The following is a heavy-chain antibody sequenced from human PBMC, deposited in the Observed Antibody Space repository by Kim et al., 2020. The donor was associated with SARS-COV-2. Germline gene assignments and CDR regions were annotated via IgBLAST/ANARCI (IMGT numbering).Heavy chain of an antibody. CDR1: GFTFSSYG. Sequence: GGSLRLSCAASGFTFSSYGMHWVRQAPGKGLEWVAVIWYDGSNKYYADSVKGRFTISRDNSKNTLYLQMNSLRAEDTAVYYCAKDHGHYYDSTGYYYDYWVQGTLVTVSS. J-gene: IGHJ4*02. CDR2: IWYDGSNK. CDR3: AKDHGHYYDSTGYYYDY. V-gene: IGHV3-33*06. D-gene: IGHD3-22*01.